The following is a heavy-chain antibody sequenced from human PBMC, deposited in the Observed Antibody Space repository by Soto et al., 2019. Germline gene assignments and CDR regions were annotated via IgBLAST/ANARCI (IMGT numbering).Heavy chain of an antibody. J-gene: IGHJ6*02. V-gene: IGHV4-59*01. CDR2: IYYSGST. Sequence: PSETLSLTCTVSGGSISSYYWSWIRQPPGKGLEWIGYIYYSGSTNYNPSLKSRVTISVDTSKNQFSLKLSSVTAADTTVYYCARDKTEWLPPHYYYYGMDVWGQGTTVTVSS. D-gene: IGHD3-3*01. CDR3: ARDKTEWLPPHYYYYGMDV. CDR1: GGSISSYY.